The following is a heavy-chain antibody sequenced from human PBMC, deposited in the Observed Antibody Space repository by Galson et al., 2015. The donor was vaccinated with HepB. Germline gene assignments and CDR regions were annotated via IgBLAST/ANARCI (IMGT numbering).Heavy chain of an antibody. CDR1: GGTFSSYA. CDR3: ESPDHPSIAAAGTPYYFDY. J-gene: IGHJ4*02. CDR2: IITISGTA. V-gene: IGHV1-69*13. Sequence: SVKVSCKASGGTFSSYAISWVRQAPGQGLEWMGGIITISGTANNAQKFQGRVTITADEYKTTAYLELRSLRSEDTAVYYCESPDHPSIAAAGTPYYFDYWGQGTLVTVSS. D-gene: IGHD6-13*01.